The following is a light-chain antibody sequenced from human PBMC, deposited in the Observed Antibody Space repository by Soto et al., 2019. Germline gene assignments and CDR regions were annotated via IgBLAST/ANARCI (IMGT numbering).Light chain of an antibody. Sequence: EIVLTQSPGTLSLSPGERATLSGRASQSVSSSALAWYQQKPGQAPRRLIYGASSRATGIPDRFSGSGSGTDFTLTISRLEPEDFAVYYCQYYGTSPQTFGQGTKVDI. J-gene: IGKJ1*01. CDR1: QSVSSSA. CDR2: GAS. V-gene: IGKV3-20*01. CDR3: QYYGTSPQT.